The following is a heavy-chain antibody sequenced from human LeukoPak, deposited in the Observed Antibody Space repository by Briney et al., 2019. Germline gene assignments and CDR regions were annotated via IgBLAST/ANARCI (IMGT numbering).Heavy chain of an antibody. J-gene: IGHJ4*02. CDR1: GGSIRSYY. CDR2: IYTSGST. Sequence: PSETLSLTCTVSGGSIRSYYWSWIRQPAGKGLEWIGRIYTSGSTNYNPSLKSRVTMSVDTSKNQFSLKLSSVTAADTAVYYCARVEGGSGWYPFDYWGQGTLVTVSS. D-gene: IGHD6-19*01. V-gene: IGHV4-4*07. CDR3: ARVEGGSGWYPFDY.